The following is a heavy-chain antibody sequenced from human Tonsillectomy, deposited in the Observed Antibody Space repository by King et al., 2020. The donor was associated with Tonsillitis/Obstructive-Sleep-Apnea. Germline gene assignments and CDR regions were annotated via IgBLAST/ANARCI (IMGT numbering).Heavy chain of an antibody. CDR3: ARVGQDYDSTPYYMDV. CDR1: GFTLSDYY. Sequence: VQLVESGGGLVKPGGSLRLYCAASGFTLSDYYMSWIRQAPGKGLEWVSYITSSSSYTNYADSVKGRFTISRDNAKNSLYLQMNSLRAEDTAVYYCARVGQDYDSTPYYMDVWGKGTTVTVSS. CDR2: ITSSSSYT. V-gene: IGHV3-11*05. D-gene: IGHD3-3*01. J-gene: IGHJ6*03.